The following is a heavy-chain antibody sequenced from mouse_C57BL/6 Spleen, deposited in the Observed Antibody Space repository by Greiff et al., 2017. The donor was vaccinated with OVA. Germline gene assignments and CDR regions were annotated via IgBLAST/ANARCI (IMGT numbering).Heavy chain of an antibody. CDR2: IRNKANGYTT. J-gene: IGHJ4*01. Sequence: EVQLQQSGGGLVQPGGSLSLSCAASGFTFTDYYMSWVRQPPGKALEWLGFIRNKANGYTTEYSASVKGRFTISRDNSQIILYLQMKALRAEDSATYYCARYPVAMDYWGQGTSVTVSS. CDR1: GFTFTDYY. V-gene: IGHV7-3*01. CDR3: ARYPVAMDY.